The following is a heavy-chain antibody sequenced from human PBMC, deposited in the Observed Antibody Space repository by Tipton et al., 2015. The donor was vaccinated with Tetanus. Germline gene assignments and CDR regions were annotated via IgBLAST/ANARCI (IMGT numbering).Heavy chain of an antibody. D-gene: IGHD3-22*01. V-gene: IGHV3-21*01. CDR2: ISSGSTYI. Sequence: GSLRLSCVGSGFNFSTYTMNWVRQAPGKGLEWVSSISSGSTYIYYADSVKGRFTISRDNAKNSLYLLMDSLRAEDTAVYYCARDQIVEQATRDHDYGVDVWGQGTTVTVSS. CDR3: ARDQIVEQATRDHDYGVDV. CDR1: GFNFSTYT. J-gene: IGHJ6*02.